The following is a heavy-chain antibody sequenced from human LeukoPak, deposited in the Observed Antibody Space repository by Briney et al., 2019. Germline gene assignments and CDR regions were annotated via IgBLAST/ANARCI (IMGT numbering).Heavy chain of an antibody. Sequence: SETLSLTCTVSGGSISSYYWSWIRQPPGKGLEWIGYIHYSGSPNYNPSLKSRPSLSVDTSKNQFSLKLSSVTAADTAVYYCARARGYYGSGSYEYYYYYYMDVWGKGTTVTISS. CDR1: GGSISSYY. CDR3: ARARGYYGSGSYEYYYYYYMDV. D-gene: IGHD3-10*01. J-gene: IGHJ6*03. V-gene: IGHV4-59*01. CDR2: IHYSGSP.